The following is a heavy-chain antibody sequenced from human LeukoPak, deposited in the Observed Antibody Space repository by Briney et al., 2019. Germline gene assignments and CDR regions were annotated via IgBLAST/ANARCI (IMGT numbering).Heavy chain of an antibody. CDR1: GFTFSTYA. D-gene: IGHD6-13*01. V-gene: IGHV3-30-3*01. CDR2: ISYDGSNK. Sequence: GGSLRLSCAASGFTFSTYAMHWVRQAPGKGLEWVAIISYDGSNKFYADSVKGRFTISRDNSKNTLYLQMNSLRAEDTAVYYCAKARVAAAGAEGGIDAFDIWGQGTMVTVSS. J-gene: IGHJ3*02. CDR3: AKARVAAAGAEGGIDAFDI.